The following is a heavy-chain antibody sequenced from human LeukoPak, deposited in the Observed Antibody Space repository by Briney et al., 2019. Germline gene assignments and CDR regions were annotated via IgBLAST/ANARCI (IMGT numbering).Heavy chain of an antibody. J-gene: IGHJ3*02. D-gene: IGHD3-22*01. CDR3: ARAPDGYEAFDI. CDR2: IYSGGRT. V-gene: IGHV3-66*01. CDR1: GFTFSSYA. Sequence: GGSLRLSCAASGFTFSSYAMTWVRQAPGKGLEWVSVIYSGGRTYYADSVKGRFTTSRDNSKNTLYLQMNSLRAEDTAVYYCARAPDGYEAFDIWGQGTMVTVSS.